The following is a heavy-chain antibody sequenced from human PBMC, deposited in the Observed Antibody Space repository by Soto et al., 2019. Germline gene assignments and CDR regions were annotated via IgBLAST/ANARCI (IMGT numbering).Heavy chain of an antibody. CDR3: ARHFVAVVIKGWGY. J-gene: IGHJ4*02. Sequence: PSETLSLTCNVSGGSIDMSNYYWYWLRQPPGKGLEWIGTTYYNGNAYYNPSLRSRVSMSVDTSKNQFSLKLISVTAADTAVYYCARHFVAVVIKGWGYWGQGKLVTVSS. D-gene: IGHD3-10*01. V-gene: IGHV4-39*01. CDR1: GGSIDMSNYY. CDR2: TYYNGNA.